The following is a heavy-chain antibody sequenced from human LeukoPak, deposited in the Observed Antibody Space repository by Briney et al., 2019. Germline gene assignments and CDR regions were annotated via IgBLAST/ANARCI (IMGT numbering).Heavy chain of an antibody. CDR1: GFTVSSNE. J-gene: IGHJ4*02. CDR2: ISGGST. CDR3: SPYDSSEVYFFDY. D-gene: IGHD3-22*01. V-gene: IGHV3-38-3*01. Sequence: GGSLRLSCAASGFTVSSNEMSWVRQAPGKGLEWVSSISGGSTYYADSRKGRFTISRDNSKNTLHLQMNSPKAEEPAVYTGSPYDSSEVYFFDYWGQGTLVTVSS.